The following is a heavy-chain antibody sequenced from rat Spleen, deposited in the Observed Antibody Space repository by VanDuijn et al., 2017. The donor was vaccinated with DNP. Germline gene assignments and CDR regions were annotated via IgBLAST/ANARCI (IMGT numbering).Heavy chain of an antibody. CDR2: ISYDGGSA. D-gene: IGHD1-12*02. CDR1: GFTFSDYY. Sequence: EVQLVESGGGLVQPGRSLRLSCGASGFTFSDYYMAWVRQAPTKGLEWVAYISYDGGSASYGDSVKGRFTISRDNAKSTLYLQMNSLRSEDMATYYCVRPHHYAGSYPRYWGQGVMVTVSS. V-gene: IGHV5-22*01. CDR3: VRPHHYAGSYPRY. J-gene: IGHJ2*01.